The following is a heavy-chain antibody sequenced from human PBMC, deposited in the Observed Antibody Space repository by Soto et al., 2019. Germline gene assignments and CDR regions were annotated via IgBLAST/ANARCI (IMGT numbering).Heavy chain of an antibody. Sequence: QVQLVQSGAEVKKPGASVKVSCKASGYTFTRHGITWARQAPGQGLEWMGWISPYNGNTHYVQKLQGRVTMTTDTSTSTAYMELRSLRSDDTAIYYCARGSSGWNVPQYDYWGQGTLVTVSS. CDR3: ARGSSGWNVPQYDY. CDR2: ISPYNGNT. V-gene: IGHV1-18*01. CDR1: GYTFTRHG. D-gene: IGHD6-19*01. J-gene: IGHJ4*02.